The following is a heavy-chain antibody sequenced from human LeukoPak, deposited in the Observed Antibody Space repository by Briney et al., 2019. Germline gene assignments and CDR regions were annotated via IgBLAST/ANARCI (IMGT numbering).Heavy chain of an antibody. CDR3: VRDGYDYFGY. D-gene: IGHD5-12*01. J-gene: IGHJ4*02. V-gene: IGHV4-34*01. CDR1: GGPFSGYY. Sequence: PSETLSLTCAVYGGPFSGYYWSWIRQPPGKGLEWIGEINHSGSTNYNPSLKSRVTISVDTSKNQFSLKLSSVTAADTAVYYCVRDGYDYFGYWGQGTLVTVSS. CDR2: INHSGST.